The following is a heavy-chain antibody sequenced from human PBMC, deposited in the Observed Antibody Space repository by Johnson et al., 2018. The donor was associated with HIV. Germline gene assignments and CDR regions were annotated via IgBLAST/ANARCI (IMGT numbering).Heavy chain of an antibody. CDR1: GFTFSSYG. D-gene: IGHD3-16*01. CDR3: GSLGDGHQKGAFEI. Sequence: QVQLVESGGGVVQPGRSLRLSCAASGFTFSSYGMHWVRQAPGKGLEWVAVISYDGSNKYYADSVKGRFTISRDNAKRSLFLQMNSLRVEDTAVYFCGSLGDGHQKGAFEIWGHGTMVTVSS. CDR2: ISYDGSNK. V-gene: IGHV3-30*03. J-gene: IGHJ3*02.